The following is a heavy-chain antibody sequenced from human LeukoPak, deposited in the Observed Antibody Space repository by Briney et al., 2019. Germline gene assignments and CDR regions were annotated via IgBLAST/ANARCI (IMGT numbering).Heavy chain of an antibody. Sequence: GGSLRLSCAASGFTFSSYWMRWVRQTPAKGLEWVANIKGDGSQINYLDSVKGRFTISRDNARNSLSLQMNGLTADDTGVYYCAREGLPYSADYWGQGTLVTVSS. J-gene: IGHJ4*02. CDR1: GFTFSSYW. V-gene: IGHV3-7*01. D-gene: IGHD1-26*01. CDR2: IKGDGSQI. CDR3: AREGLPYSADY.